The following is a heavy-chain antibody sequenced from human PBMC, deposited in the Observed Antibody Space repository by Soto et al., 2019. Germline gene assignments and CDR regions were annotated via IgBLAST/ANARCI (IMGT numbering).Heavy chain of an antibody. CDR3: ARVQLGSGSYASTNHMDV. D-gene: IGHD1-26*01. J-gene: IGHJ6*02. Sequence: SETLSLTYAVYWGTVRVYYWGWIRQTPGKGLEWIGEINHSGSTNYNPSLKSRVTISVDTSKNQFSLKLSSVTAADTAVYYCARVQLGSGSYASTNHMDVWGQGTTVTVSS. CDR2: INHSGST. CDR1: WGTVRVYY. V-gene: IGHV4-34*01.